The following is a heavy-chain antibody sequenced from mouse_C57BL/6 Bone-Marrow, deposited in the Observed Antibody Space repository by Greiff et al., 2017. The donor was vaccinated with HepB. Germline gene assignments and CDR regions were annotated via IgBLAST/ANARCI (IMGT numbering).Heavy chain of an antibody. CDR3: ARDADHYYGSSAGFAY. CDR1: GFTFSDFY. J-gene: IGHJ3*01. D-gene: IGHD1-1*01. V-gene: IGHV7-1*01. CDR2: SRNKANDYTT. Sequence: EVQLVESGGGLVQSGRSLRLSCATSGFTFSDFYMEWVRQAPGKGLEWIAASRNKANDYTTEYSASVKGRFIVSRDTSQSILYLQMNALRAEDTAIYYCARDADHYYGSSAGFAYWGQGTLVTVSA.